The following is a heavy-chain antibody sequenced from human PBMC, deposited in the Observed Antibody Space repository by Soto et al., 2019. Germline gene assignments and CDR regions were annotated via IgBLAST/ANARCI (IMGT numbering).Heavy chain of an antibody. CDR2: IYYSGSS. V-gene: IGHV4-59*08. CDR1: GGSISSYY. CDR3: ARHLAPQQLVRVYYYCGMDV. J-gene: IGHJ6*02. D-gene: IGHD6-13*01. Sequence: PSETLSLTCTVSGGSISSYYWSWIRQPPGKGLEWIGYIYYSGSSNYNPSLKSRVTISIDTSKNQFSLKLSSVTAADTAVYYCARHLAPQQLVRVYYYCGMDVWGQGTTVTVSS.